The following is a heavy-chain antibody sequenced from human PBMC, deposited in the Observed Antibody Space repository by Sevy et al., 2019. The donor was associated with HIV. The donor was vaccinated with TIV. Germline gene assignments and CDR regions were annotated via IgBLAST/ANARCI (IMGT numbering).Heavy chain of an antibody. CDR1: GFTLAKYS. J-gene: IGHJ4*02. D-gene: IGHD2-8*01. CDR2: FSFGCGRI. CDR3: AREGCTQPHDY. V-gene: IGHV3-23*01. Sequence: GGSLRLSCAAAGFTLAKYSMSWVRQAPGKGLEWVSTFSFGCGRINYADSVKGRFTISREDSQNTLFLKMNSLRAEDTATYFCAREGCTQPHDYWGQGTLVTVSS.